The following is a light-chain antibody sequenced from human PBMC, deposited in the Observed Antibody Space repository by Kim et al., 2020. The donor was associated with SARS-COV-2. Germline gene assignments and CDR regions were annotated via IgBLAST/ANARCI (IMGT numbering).Light chain of an antibody. Sequence: VSPGQTAIITCSGNKVGITYVCWFQQRPGQSPVALIYQDNRRPAGIPERFSASNSGNTATLTISGTQPLDEADYYCQAWDRSTAVFGGGTQLTVL. V-gene: IGLV3-1*01. CDR1: KVGITY. CDR3: QAWDRSTAV. J-gene: IGLJ3*02. CDR2: QDN.